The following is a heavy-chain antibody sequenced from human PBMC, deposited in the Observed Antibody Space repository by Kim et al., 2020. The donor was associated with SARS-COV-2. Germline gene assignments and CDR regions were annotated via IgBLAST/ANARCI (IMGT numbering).Heavy chain of an antibody. D-gene: IGHD5-18*01. CDR1: GGTFSSYA. Sequence: SVKVSCKASGGTFSSYAISWVRQAPGQGLEWMGGIIPIFGTANYAQKFQGRVTITADESTSTAYMELSSLRSEDTAVYYCARPWGYSYGYGEDDYYYGMDVWGQGTTVTVSS. J-gene: IGHJ6*02. CDR3: ARPWGYSYGYGEDDYYYGMDV. V-gene: IGHV1-69*13. CDR2: IIPIFGTA.